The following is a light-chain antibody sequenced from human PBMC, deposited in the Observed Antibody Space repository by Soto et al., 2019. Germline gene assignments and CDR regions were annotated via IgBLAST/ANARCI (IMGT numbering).Light chain of an antibody. CDR2: EGS. CDR1: SSDVGGYNH. CDR3: SSYAGSNTCV. V-gene: IGLV2-23*01. J-gene: IGLJ3*02. Sequence: QSALTQPASVSGSPGQSITISCTGTSSDVGGYNHVSWYQQHPGKAPKLMIYEGSKRPSGISNRFSGSKSGNTASLTISGLQAEDEADYYCSSYAGSNTCVFGGGTKVTVL.